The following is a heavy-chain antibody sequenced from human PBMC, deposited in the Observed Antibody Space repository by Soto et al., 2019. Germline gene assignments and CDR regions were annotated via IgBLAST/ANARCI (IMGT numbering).Heavy chain of an antibody. D-gene: IGHD1-7*01. V-gene: IGHV2-5*02. CDR2: IYWDDVQ. CDR3: SHRLVRDELYGMDV. CDR1: GFSLSTETVG. J-gene: IGHJ6*02. Sequence: QITLKESGPTRVKLTETLTLTCSFSGFSLSTETVGVGWIRQPPVKALEWLAFIYWDDVQRSSPSLQSRLTITKHTSKSQVVLIITNMDPVDTATYYCSHRLVRDELYGMDVWGQGTTVTVSS.